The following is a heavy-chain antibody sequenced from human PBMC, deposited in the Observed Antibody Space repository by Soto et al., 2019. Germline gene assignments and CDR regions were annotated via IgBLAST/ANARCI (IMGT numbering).Heavy chain of an antibody. V-gene: IGHV4-34*01. D-gene: IGHD2-21*02. CDR3: ARADRTLVTSYSLDV. CDR1: VGSFSGYY. CDR2: INHSGTI. Sequence: SETLSLTCAVYVGSFSGYYWTWIRQPPGKGLEWIGEINHSGTINFNPSLKSRLTISLDTSKKHFSLKLSSVTDADTAAYYCARADRTLVTSYSLDVWGQGTTVTVSS. J-gene: IGHJ6*02.